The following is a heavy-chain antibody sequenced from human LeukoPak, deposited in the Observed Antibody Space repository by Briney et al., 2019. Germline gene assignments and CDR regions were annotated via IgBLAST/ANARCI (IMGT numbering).Heavy chain of an antibody. CDR3: AKSPYSSSTGGYFFDH. V-gene: IGHV3-23*01. D-gene: IGHD6-6*01. CDR1: EFTFSNYA. CDR2: ISGSGGST. J-gene: IGHJ4*02. Sequence: PGGSLRLSCAASEFTFSNYAMNWVRQAPGKGLEWVSGISGSGGSTYYADSVKGRFTISRDNSKNTLYLQINSLRAEDTAIYYCAKSPYSSSTGGYFFDHWGQGSLVTVSS.